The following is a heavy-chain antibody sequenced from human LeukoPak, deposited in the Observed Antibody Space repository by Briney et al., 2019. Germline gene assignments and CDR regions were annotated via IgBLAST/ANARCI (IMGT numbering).Heavy chain of an antibody. CDR2: ITSDGSGT. CDR1: GSTFSTYW. V-gene: IGHV3-74*01. CDR3: AKVTKYSSSSGPNNNDY. J-gene: IGHJ4*02. Sequence: PGGSLRLSCAASGSTFSTYWMHWVRQAPGKGLVWVSRITSDGSGTFYADSVKGRFTISRDNSKNTLYLQMNSLRAEDTAVYYCAKVTKYSSSSGPNNNDYWGQGTLVTVSS. D-gene: IGHD6-6*01.